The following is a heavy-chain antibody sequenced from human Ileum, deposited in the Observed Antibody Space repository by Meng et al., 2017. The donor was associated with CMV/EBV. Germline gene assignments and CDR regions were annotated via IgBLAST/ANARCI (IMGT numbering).Heavy chain of an antibody. D-gene: IGHD2-2*01. Sequence: GGSLRLSCAASGFTFSDYYMSWIRQAPGKGLEWVSYISSSGSTIYYADSVKGRFTISRDNAKHSLYLQMNSLRAEDTAVYYCASQQIVVVPAAAGYWGQGTLVTVSS. CDR3: ASQQIVVVPAAAGY. CDR1: GFTFSDYY. CDR2: ISSSGSTI. J-gene: IGHJ4*02. V-gene: IGHV3-11*01.